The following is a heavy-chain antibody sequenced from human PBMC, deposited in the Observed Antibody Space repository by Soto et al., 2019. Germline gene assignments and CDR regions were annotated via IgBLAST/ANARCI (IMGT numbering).Heavy chain of an antibody. CDR3: ARRDSGGFYRFFDS. V-gene: IGHV1-69*06. J-gene: IGHJ4*02. CDR1: GGSLSTNP. D-gene: IGHD2-15*01. CDR2: TGSGTGPG. Sequence: ASVKVCCKASGGSLSTNPISWVRQAPGQALEWMGGTGSGTGPGNHAQKFQGRLTVTADKSTSTVYMELTNLSSEDTAVYYCARRDSGGFYRFFDSWGQGPLVTVSS.